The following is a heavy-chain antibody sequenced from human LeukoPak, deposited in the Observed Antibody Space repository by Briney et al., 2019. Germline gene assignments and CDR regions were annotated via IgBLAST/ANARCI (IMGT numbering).Heavy chain of an antibody. D-gene: IGHD3-9*01. CDR1: GFTFSSYA. Sequence: PGGSLRLSCAASGFTFSSYAMHWVRQAPGKGLEWVAVISYDGSNKYYADSVKGRFTISRDNSKNTLYLQMNSLRAEDTAVYYCAKWGEYYDILTANPSPGYFDYWGQGTLVTVSS. V-gene: IGHV3-30*04. J-gene: IGHJ4*02. CDR3: AKWGEYYDILTANPSPGYFDY. CDR2: ISYDGSNK.